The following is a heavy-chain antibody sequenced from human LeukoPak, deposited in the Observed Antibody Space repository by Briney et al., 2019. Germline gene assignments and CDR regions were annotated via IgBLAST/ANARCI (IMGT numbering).Heavy chain of an antibody. V-gene: IGHV3-23*01. D-gene: IGHD4-23*01. J-gene: IGHJ2*01. Sequence: GGSLRLSCAASGFTFSNYAMTWVRQAPGKGLEWVSSITDIGGTTYHADSVKGRFLISKDNSKNTLYLHMNSLRAEDTAVYSCAKDQVATPEWYFDLCGRGTLVTVSS. CDR3: AKDQVATPEWYFDL. CDR2: ITDIGGTT. CDR1: GFTFSNYA.